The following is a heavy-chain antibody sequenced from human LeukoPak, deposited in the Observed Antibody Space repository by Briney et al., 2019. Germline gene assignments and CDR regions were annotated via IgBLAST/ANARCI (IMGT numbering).Heavy chain of an antibody. D-gene: IGHD6-13*01. CDR3: ATYTDSWSGDD. CDR1: GLTFSSYA. Sequence: GGPLRLSCSASGLTFSSYAMTWLRHPPGKGLEGWLAISCSGGNTYYAESVKSRFTISRDSSKTTLYLKMSSLRAEDTAVYYCATYTDSWSGDDWGKGALVTVSS. CDR2: ISCSGGNT. V-gene: IGHV3-23*01. J-gene: IGHJ4*01.